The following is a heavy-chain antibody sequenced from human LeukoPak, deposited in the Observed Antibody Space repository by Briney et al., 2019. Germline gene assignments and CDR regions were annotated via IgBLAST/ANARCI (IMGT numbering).Heavy chain of an antibody. CDR2: ISSSGSTI. D-gene: IGHD3-22*01. CDR1: GFTFSDYY. Sequence: GGSLRLSCAASGFTFSDYYMSWIRQAPGKGLEWVSYISSSGSTIYYADSVKGRFTISRDNAKNSLYLQMNSLRAEDTAVYYCAGAPYYYDSRGYSDYWGQGTLVTVSS. CDR3: AGAPYYYDSRGYSDY. J-gene: IGHJ4*02. V-gene: IGHV3-11*01.